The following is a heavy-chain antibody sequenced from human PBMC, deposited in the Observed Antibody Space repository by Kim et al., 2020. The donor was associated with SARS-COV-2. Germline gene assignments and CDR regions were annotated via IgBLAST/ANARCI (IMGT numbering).Heavy chain of an antibody. D-gene: IGHD3-9*01. CDR1: GYTFTSYA. CDR2: INAGNGNT. V-gene: IGHV1-3*01. J-gene: IGHJ6*03. CDR3: ARDSYYDIFRYYYYYMDV. Sequence: ASVKVSCKASGYTFTSYAMHWVRQAPGQRHEWMGWINAGNGNTKYSQKFQGRVTITRDTSASTAYMELSSPRSEDTAVYYCARDSYYDIFRYYYYYMDVWGKGTTVTVSS.